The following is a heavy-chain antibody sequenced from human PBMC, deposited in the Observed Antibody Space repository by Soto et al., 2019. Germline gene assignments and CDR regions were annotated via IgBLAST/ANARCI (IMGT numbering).Heavy chain of an antibody. V-gene: IGHV1-3*01. CDR3: AREREEYCSGGSCFRGPFYYYYYYMDV. J-gene: IGHJ6*03. D-gene: IGHD2-15*01. CDR1: GYTFTSYA. CDR2: INAGNGNT. Sequence: GASVKVSCKAPGYTFTSYAMHWVRQAPGQRLEWMGWINAGNGNTKYSQKFQGRVTITRDTSASTAYMELSSLRSEDTAVYYCAREREEYCSGGSCFRGPFYYYYYYMDVWGKGTTVTVSS.